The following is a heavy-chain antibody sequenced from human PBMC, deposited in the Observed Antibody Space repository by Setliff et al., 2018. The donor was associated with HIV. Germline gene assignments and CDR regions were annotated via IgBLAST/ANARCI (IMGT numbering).Heavy chain of an antibody. J-gene: IGHJ3*02. CDR3: ARSLVPSGYYYGRHAFDI. V-gene: IGHV4-59*08. CDR2: IYYSGNT. Sequence: PSETLSLTCSVSGASIRGHYWSWIRQSPEKGLEWIGNIYYSGNTNYNPSFKSRVTISVDTSKNQFSLRVNSVTAADTAVYYCARSLVPSGYYYGRHAFDIWGQGTKVTVSS. CDR1: GASIRGHY. D-gene: IGHD3-22*01.